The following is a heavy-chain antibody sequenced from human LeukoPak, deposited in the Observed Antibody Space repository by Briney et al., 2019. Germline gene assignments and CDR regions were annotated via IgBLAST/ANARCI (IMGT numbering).Heavy chain of an antibody. CDR3: ASSPHNIVVAVGAFDI. CDR2: ISSSSSYI. V-gene: IGHV3-21*01. J-gene: IGHJ3*02. CDR1: GFTFSSYS. D-gene: IGHD2-21*01. Sequence: GGSLRLSCAASGFTFSSYSMNWVRQAPGKGLEWVSSISSSSSYIYYADSVKGRFTISRDNAKNSLYLQMNSLRAEDTAVYYCASSPHNIVVAVGAFDIWGQGTMVTVSS.